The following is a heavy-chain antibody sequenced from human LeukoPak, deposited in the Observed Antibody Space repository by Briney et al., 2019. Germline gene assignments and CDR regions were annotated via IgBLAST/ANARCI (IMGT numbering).Heavy chain of an antibody. CDR2: INHSGST. CDR3: ARGYDYIWGSYRARYYFDY. CDR1: GGSFSGYY. Sequence: SETLSLTCAVYGGSFSGYYWSWIRQPPGKGLEWIGEINHSGSTNYNPPLKSRVTISVDTSKNQFSLKLSSVTAADTAVYYCARGYDYIWGSYRARYYFDYWGQGTLVTVSS. J-gene: IGHJ4*02. D-gene: IGHD3-16*02. V-gene: IGHV4-34*01.